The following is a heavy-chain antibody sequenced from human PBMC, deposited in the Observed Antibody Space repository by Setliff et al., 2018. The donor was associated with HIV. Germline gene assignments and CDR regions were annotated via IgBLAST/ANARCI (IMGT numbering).Heavy chain of an antibody. D-gene: IGHD2-2*01. V-gene: IGHV3-7*03. CDR3: ARRTYGQSRDVFDI. J-gene: IGHJ3*02. CDR1: GFTFSSYW. Sequence: GGSLRLSCSASGFTFSSYWMSWVRQAPGRGLEWVANVKQDASEKYYVDSVKGRFNISRDNAKSSLYLQMNNLTAEDTAVYYCARRTYGQSRDVFDIWGQGTTVTVSS. CDR2: VKQDASEK.